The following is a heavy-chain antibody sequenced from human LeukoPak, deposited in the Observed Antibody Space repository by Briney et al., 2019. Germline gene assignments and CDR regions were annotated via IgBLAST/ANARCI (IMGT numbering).Heavy chain of an antibody. CDR1: GYTFTGCY. Sequence: VASVTVSCKASGYTFTGCYIHWVRQAPGQGLEWMGWISPSSGGTNYAQKFQGRVTMTRDTPSNTAYMELSRLRSDDTAVYYCARDGPGKKSNYDYWGQGILVTVSS. V-gene: IGHV1-2*02. CDR3: ARDGPGKKSNYDY. CDR2: ISPSSGGT. J-gene: IGHJ4*02.